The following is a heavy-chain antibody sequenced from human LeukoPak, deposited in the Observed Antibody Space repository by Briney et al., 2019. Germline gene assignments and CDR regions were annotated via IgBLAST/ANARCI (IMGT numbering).Heavy chain of an antibody. D-gene: IGHD4-17*01. V-gene: IGHV1-69*05. CDR1: GGTFSSYA. CDR2: IIPIFGTA. CDR3: SRGRDYGDYRTSFDY. J-gene: IGHJ4*02. Sequence: ASLKVSCKASGGTFSSYAISWVRQAPGQGLEWMGGIIPIFGTANYAQKFQGRVTITTDESTSTDCMELSSLRSEDTAVYYCSRGRDYGDYRTSFDYWGQGTLVTVSS.